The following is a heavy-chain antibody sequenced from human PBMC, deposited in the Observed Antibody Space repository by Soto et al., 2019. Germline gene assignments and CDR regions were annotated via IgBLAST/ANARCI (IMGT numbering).Heavy chain of an antibody. CDR2: INPNSGGT. J-gene: IGHJ4*02. D-gene: IGHD3-10*01. Sequence: ASVKVSCKASGYTFTGYYMHWVRQAPGQGLEWVGWINPNSGGTNYAQKFQGRVTMTRDTSISTAYMELSRLRSDDTAVYYCARDNYYYGSGSYYNYWGQGTLVTVLL. CDR1: GYTFTGYY. V-gene: IGHV1-2*02. CDR3: ARDNYYYGSGSYYNY.